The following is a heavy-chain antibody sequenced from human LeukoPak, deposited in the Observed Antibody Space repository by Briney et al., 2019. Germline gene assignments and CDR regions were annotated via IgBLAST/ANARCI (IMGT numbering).Heavy chain of an antibody. CDR1: GFTFSGAA. CDR2: IRSKVNNYAT. Sequence: QPGGSLRLSCAASGFTFSGAAIHWVRQASGKGLELVGRIRSKVNNYATEYAASVRGRFTISRDDSKNTAYLQMNSLKIEDTAVYYCARPYADLGGDFDHWGQGTLVTVSS. D-gene: IGHD4-17*01. CDR3: ARPYADLGGDFDH. V-gene: IGHV3-73*01. J-gene: IGHJ4*02.